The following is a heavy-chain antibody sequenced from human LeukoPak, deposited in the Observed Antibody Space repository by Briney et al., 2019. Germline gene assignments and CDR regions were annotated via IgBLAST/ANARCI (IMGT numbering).Heavy chain of an antibody. V-gene: IGHV5-51*01. Sequence: GESLKISCKGSGYCFTTYWIGWVRQMPGKGLEWMGIIYPGDSDTSYSPSFQGQVTISADKSITTAYLQWSSLKASDTAMYYCARGCSGVTCPNWFDPWGQGTLVTVSS. CDR1: GYCFTTYW. CDR2: IYPGDSDT. J-gene: IGHJ5*02. D-gene: IGHD2-15*01. CDR3: ARGCSGVTCPNWFDP.